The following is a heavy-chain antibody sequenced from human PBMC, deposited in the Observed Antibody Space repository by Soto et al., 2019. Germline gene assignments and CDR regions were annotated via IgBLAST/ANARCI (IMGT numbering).Heavy chain of an antibody. Sequence: GGSLRLSCAASGFTFDDYAMHWVRQAPGKGLEWVSGISWNSGSIGYADSVKGRFTISRDNAKNSLYLQMNSLRAEDTALYYCAKDMTHAYSSSSPDYWGQGTLVTVSS. V-gene: IGHV3-9*01. CDR2: ISWNSGSI. J-gene: IGHJ4*02. CDR1: GFTFDDYA. CDR3: AKDMTHAYSSSSPDY. D-gene: IGHD6-6*01.